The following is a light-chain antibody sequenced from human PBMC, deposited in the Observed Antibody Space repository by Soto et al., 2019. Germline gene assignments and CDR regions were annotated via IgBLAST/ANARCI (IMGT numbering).Light chain of an antibody. CDR2: EVN. Sequence: QSALTQPPSVSGSPGQSVTISCTGTSSDVDSYNRDSWYQQPPGTAPKLMIYEVNNRPSGVPDRFSGSKSGNTASLTISGLQAEDEADYYCTLFTISGTFVFGTGTKVTVL. V-gene: IGLV2-18*01. CDR1: SSDVDSYNR. CDR3: TLFTISGTFV. J-gene: IGLJ1*01.